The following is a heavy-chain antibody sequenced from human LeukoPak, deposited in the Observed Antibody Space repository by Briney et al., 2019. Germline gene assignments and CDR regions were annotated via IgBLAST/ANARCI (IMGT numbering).Heavy chain of an antibody. V-gene: IGHV3-23*01. CDR1: GFTFSSYA. Sequence: GGSLRLSCAASGFTFSSYAMSWVRQAPGKGLEWVSSIGGSGGTTFYADSVKGRFTISRDNSKNTLFLQMSSLRAEDTAVYYCAKGYCASTTCYARFENWGQETLVTVSS. D-gene: IGHD2-2*01. CDR3: AKGYCASTTCYARFEN. CDR2: IGGSGGTT. J-gene: IGHJ4*02.